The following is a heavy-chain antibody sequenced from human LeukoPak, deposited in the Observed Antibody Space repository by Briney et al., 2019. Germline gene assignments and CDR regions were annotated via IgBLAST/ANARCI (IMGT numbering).Heavy chain of an antibody. Sequence: GRSLRLSCAASGFTFSSYGMHWVRQAPGKGLEYVSAISSNGGSTYYANSVKGRFTISRDNSKNTLYLQMGSLRAEDMAVYYCASSGVWGQGTLVTVSS. CDR2: ISSNGGST. CDR3: ASSGV. V-gene: IGHV3-64*01. J-gene: IGHJ4*02. CDR1: GFTFSSYG. D-gene: IGHD3-3*01.